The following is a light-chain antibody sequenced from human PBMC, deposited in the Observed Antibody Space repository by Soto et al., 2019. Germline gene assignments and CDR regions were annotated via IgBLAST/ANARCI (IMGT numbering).Light chain of an antibody. CDR2: GAS. CDR1: QSVSPY. CDR3: QQYGSSPPVT. J-gene: IGKJ3*01. Sequence: EIVLTQSPGTLSLSPGERATLSCRASQSVSPYLAWYQHKPGQATRLLIYGASSSASGIPDRYSGSGSGTDFTLTISRLEPEDFGVYFCQQYGSSPPVTFGPGTKVDIK. V-gene: IGKV3-20*01.